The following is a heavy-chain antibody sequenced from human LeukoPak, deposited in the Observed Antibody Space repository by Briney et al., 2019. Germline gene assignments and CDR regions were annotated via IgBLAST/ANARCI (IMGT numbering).Heavy chain of an antibody. V-gene: IGHV1-2*02. CDR1: VYTFTCYY. Sequence: ASVKVSCKSSVYTFTCYYMHWVRQAPAQGLEWMGWINPNSGGTNYAHQFHGRLTMTRDTSISTAYRALSRLRSDETAVYYCAVPYYYASSGYYHIFDYWGQGTLVTVSS. J-gene: IGHJ4*02. CDR3: AVPYYYASSGYYHIFDY. CDR2: INPNSGGT. D-gene: IGHD3-22*01.